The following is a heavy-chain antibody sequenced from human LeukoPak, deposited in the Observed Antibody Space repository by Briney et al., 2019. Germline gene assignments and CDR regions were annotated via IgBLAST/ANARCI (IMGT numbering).Heavy chain of an antibody. CDR2: ISHDGMNK. Sequence: GGSLRLSCSASGFTFSKYDMHWVRQAPGKGLEWLAVISHDGMNKRYVDSVKGRFSVSRDNSKNTLYLQMNSLRAEDTAVYYCAKRHGSSSLVDYWGQGTLVTVSS. CDR1: GFTFSKYD. D-gene: IGHD6-6*01. V-gene: IGHV3-30*18. CDR3: AKRHGSSSLVDY. J-gene: IGHJ4*02.